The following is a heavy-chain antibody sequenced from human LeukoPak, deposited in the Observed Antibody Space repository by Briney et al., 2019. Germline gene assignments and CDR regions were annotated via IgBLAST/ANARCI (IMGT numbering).Heavy chain of an antibody. CDR2: INYSGST. V-gene: IGHV4-30-4*01. CDR1: GGSISSDNYQ. Sequence: SETLPLTCTVSGGSISSDNYQWSWIRQPPGKGLEWIGYINYSGSTYYSPSLKSRVTISVDTSKNQFFLKLSSVTAADTAVYYCARYGSGSTWFDPWGQGTLVTVSS. D-gene: IGHD3-10*01. CDR3: ARYGSGSTWFDP. J-gene: IGHJ5*02.